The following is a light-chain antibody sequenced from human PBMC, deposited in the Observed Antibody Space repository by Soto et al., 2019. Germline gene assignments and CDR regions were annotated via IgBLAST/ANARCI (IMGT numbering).Light chain of an antibody. CDR1: KLGDNY. J-gene: IGLJ2*01. V-gene: IGLV3-1*01. CDR3: QAWDSSTVV. Sequence: SYELTQPPSVSVSPGQTASITCSGDKLGDNYACWYQQKPGQSPVLVIYQDSKRPSGIPERFSGSNSGNTATLTISGTQAMDEADNYCQAWDSSTVVFGGGTQLTVL. CDR2: QDS.